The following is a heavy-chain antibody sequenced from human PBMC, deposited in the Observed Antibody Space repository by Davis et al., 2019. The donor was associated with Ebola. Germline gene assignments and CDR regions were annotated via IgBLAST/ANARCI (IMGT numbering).Heavy chain of an antibody. J-gene: IGHJ5*02. Sequence: AASVKVSCKASGYTFTSYDINWVRQAPGQGLEWMGWMNPNSGNTGYAQKFQGRVTMTRNTSISPAYMELSSLRSEDTAVYYCARGITMVRGVTWFDPWGQGTLVTVSS. V-gene: IGHV1-8*01. CDR2: MNPNSGNT. CDR1: GYTFTSYD. CDR3: ARGITMVRGVTWFDP. D-gene: IGHD3-10*01.